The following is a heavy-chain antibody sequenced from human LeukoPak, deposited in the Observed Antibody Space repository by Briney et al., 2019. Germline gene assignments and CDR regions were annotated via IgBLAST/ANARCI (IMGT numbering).Heavy chain of an antibody. CDR2: ISSSSSYI. J-gene: IGHJ4*02. Sequence: GGSLRLSCVASGFTFSSYWMSWVRQAPGKGLEWVSSISSSSSYIYYADSVKGRFTISRDNAKNSLYLQMNSLRAEDTAVYYCARAAPNYGGNSWFDYWGQGTLVTVSS. V-gene: IGHV3-21*01. CDR1: GFTFSSYW. D-gene: IGHD4-23*01. CDR3: ARAAPNYGGNSWFDY.